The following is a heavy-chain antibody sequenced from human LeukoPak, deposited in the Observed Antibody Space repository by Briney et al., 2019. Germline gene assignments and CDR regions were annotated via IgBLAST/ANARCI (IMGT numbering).Heavy chain of an antibody. J-gene: IGHJ6*02. CDR2: IKQDGSEK. CDR3: ARDGYCRPNYGMDV. CDR1: GFTFSNYW. V-gene: IGHV3-7*01. Sequence: GGSLRLSCAASGFTFSNYWMNWVRQAPGKGLEWVANIKQDGSEKYYVDSVKGRFTISRDNAKNSLYLQMNSLRAEDTAVYYCARDGYCRPNYGMDVWGQGTTVTVSS. D-gene: IGHD5-18*01.